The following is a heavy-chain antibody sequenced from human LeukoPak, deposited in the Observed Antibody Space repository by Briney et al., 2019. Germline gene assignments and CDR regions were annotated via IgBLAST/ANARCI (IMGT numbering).Heavy chain of an antibody. J-gene: IGHJ4*02. Sequence: AASVKVSCKASGYTFTSYGISWVRQAPGQGLEWMGWNSAYNGNTNYAQKLQGRVTMTTDTSTSTAYMELRSLRSDDTAVYYCARPYYDSSAPPYDYWGQGTLVTVSS. V-gene: IGHV1-18*01. CDR3: ARPYYDSSAPPYDY. CDR1: GYTFTSYG. D-gene: IGHD3-22*01. CDR2: NSAYNGNT.